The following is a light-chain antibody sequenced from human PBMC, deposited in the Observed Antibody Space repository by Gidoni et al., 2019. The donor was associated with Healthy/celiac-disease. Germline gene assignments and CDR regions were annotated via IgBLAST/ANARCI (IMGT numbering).Light chain of an antibody. CDR1: QSISSW. CDR2: KAS. J-gene: IGKJ1*01. Sequence: DIQMTQSPSTLSASVGDRVTITCRASQSISSWFAWYQQKPGKAPKLLIYKASSLESGVPSRFSGSGSGTEFTLPIISLQPDDFATYYCQQYNSYSWTFGQGTKVEIK. CDR3: QQYNSYSWT. V-gene: IGKV1-5*03.